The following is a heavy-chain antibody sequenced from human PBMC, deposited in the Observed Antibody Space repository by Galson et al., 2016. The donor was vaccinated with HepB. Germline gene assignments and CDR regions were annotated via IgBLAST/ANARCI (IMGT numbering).Heavy chain of an antibody. CDR3: AKGGYCSSTSCISWFAP. CDR1: GFTFSNYA. V-gene: IGHV3-23*01. CDR2: INDSGSGT. J-gene: IGHJ5*02. Sequence: LRLSCAASGFTFSNYAMNWVRQAPGKGLEWVSTINDSGSGTFYADSVKGRFTISRDNSKNTLYLQMNSLRAEDTAIYYCAKGGYCSSTSCISWFAPWGQGTLVTVSS. D-gene: IGHD2-2*01.